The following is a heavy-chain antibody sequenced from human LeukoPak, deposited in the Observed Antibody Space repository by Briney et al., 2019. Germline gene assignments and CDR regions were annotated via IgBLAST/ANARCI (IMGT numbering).Heavy chain of an antibody. Sequence: SETLSLTCTVSGGSISSYYWSWIRQPPGKGLEWIGYIYYSGSTNYNPSLKSRVTISVDTSKSQFSLKLSSVTAADTAVYYCARQRYSGSYPDYWGQGTLVTVSS. J-gene: IGHJ4*02. D-gene: IGHD1-26*01. CDR2: IYYSGST. V-gene: IGHV4-59*08. CDR1: GGSISSYY. CDR3: ARQRYSGSYPDY.